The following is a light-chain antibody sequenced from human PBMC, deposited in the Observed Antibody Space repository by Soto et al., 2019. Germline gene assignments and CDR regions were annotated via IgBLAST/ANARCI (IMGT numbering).Light chain of an antibody. V-gene: IGLV2-14*03. CDR2: DVS. CDR3: TSYTSSTVV. CDR1: SSDVGGYKF. J-gene: IGLJ2*01. Sequence: QSALTQPASVSGSPGQSITISCTGTSSDVGGYKFVSWYQHHPGKAPKLIIYDVSNRPSGVSNRFSGSKSGNTASLTISGLQAEDEADYYCTSYTSSTVVFGGGTKLTVL.